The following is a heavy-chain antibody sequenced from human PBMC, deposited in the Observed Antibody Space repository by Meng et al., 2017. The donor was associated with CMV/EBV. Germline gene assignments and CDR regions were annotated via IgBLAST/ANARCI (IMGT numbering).Heavy chain of an antibody. V-gene: IGHV4-39*07. Sequence: LQLQESGPGLVKPSETLFLTCTVSGGSISSSSYYWGWIRQPPGKGLEWIGSIYYSGSTYYNPSLKSRVTISVDTSKNQFSLKLSSVTAADTAVYYCARAIVLMVYAENWFDPWGQGTLVTVSS. CDR3: ARAIVLMVYAENWFDP. CDR2: IYYSGST. D-gene: IGHD2-8*01. CDR1: GGSISSSSYY. J-gene: IGHJ5*02.